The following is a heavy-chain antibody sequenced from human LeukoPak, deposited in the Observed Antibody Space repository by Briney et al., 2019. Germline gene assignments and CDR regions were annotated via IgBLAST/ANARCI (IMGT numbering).Heavy chain of an antibody. Sequence: GGSLRLSCAASGFTFSSYAMSWVRQAPGKGLEWVSAISGSGGSTYYADSVKGRFTISRDNSKNTLYLQMNSLRAEDTAVYYYARHLRITMIVVVNDAFDIWGQGTMVTVSS. V-gene: IGHV3-23*01. CDR1: GFTFSSYA. CDR2: ISGSGGST. D-gene: IGHD3-22*01. CDR3: ARHLRITMIVVVNDAFDI. J-gene: IGHJ3*02.